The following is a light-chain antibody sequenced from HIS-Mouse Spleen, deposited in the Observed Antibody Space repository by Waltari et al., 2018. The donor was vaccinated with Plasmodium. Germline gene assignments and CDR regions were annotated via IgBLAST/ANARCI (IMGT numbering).Light chain of an antibody. J-gene: IGLJ1*01. Sequence: QSALTQPASVSGSPGQSITISCTGTSSDVGSYNLVSWYQQHPGKAPNLMIYEGSKRPSGFSNRVSGARAGNTASLTSSGLQAEDEADYYCCSYAGSSTYVFGTGTKVTVL. V-gene: IGLV2-23*01. CDR1: SSDVGSYNL. CDR3: CSYAGSSTYV. CDR2: EGS.